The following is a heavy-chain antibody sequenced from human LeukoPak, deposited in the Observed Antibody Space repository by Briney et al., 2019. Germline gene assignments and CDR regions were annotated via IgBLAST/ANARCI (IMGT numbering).Heavy chain of an antibody. CDR2: ISYSGST. V-gene: IGHV4-59*01. Sequence: SETLSLTCTVFGGSINGYFWSWNRQPPGKGLEWIAYISYSGSTNYSPSLKSRVTISVDTSKNQFSLKLTSVTAADTAVYYCARSPPLTAADFHNWGQGTLVTVSS. D-gene: IGHD6-13*01. CDR1: GGSINGYF. CDR3: ARSPPLTAADFHN. J-gene: IGHJ4*02.